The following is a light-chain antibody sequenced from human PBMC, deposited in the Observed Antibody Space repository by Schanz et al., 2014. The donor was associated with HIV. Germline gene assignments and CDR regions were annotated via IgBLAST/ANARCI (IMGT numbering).Light chain of an antibody. J-gene: IGKJ1*01. Sequence: EIVLTQSPGTLSLSPGERATLSCRASQSVSSGYLAWYQQKPGQTPRLLIYGASSRAIGTPDRFSGSGSGTDFTLSISRLEPGDFAVYYCQQYGSSPRTFGQGTKVEIK. V-gene: IGKV3-20*01. CDR2: GAS. CDR1: QSVSSGY. CDR3: QQYGSSPRT.